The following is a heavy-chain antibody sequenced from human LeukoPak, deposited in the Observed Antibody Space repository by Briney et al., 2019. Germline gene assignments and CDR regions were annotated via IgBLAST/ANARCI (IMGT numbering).Heavy chain of an antibody. J-gene: IGHJ4*02. CDR2: INPNSGGT. V-gene: IGHV1-2*02. CDR3: ASDKRDLPFDY. Sequence: ASVKVSCKASGYTFTGYYMHWVRRAPGQGLEWMGWINPNSGGTKNAQKFQGRVTMTRDTSISTAYMELSRLRSDDTAVYYCASDKRDLPFDYWGQGTLVTVSS. D-gene: IGHD5-24*01. CDR1: GYTFTGYY.